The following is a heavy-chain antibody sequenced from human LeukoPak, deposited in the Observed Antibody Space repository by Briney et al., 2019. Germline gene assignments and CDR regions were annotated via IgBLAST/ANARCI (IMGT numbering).Heavy chain of an antibody. J-gene: IGHJ1*01. CDR3: IPPAAGLRRTISTEYFQH. V-gene: IGHV3-48*03. Sequence: PGGSLRLSCAAARLTFSSYEMYWVRQAPGKGLEWVSYISGSGETTYYADSVKGRFTISRDNANKSLYLRMSSLRVEDTAIYYCIPPAAGLRRTISTEYFQHWGQGALVTVSS. CDR2: ISGSGETT. D-gene: IGHD6-13*01. CDR1: RLTFSSYE.